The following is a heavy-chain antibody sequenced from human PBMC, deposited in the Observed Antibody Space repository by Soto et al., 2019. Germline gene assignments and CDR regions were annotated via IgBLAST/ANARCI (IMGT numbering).Heavy chain of an antibody. J-gene: IGHJ4*02. Sequence: GGSVKVCFKASGYTFTSYYMHLVRQAPGQGLEWIGIINPSGGSTSYAQKFQGRVTMTRDTSTSTVYMELSSLRSEDTAVYYCARVRRSSGYYYGYWGQGTTVTVSS. V-gene: IGHV1-46*01. CDR2: INPSGGST. D-gene: IGHD3-22*01. CDR1: GYTFTSYY. CDR3: ARVRRSSGYYYGY.